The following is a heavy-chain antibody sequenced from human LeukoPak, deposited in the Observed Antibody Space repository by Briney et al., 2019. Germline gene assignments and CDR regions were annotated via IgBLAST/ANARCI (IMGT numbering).Heavy chain of an antibody. J-gene: IGHJ5*02. CDR3: ARGSRGDPRVDWFDP. D-gene: IGHD5-12*01. Sequence: ASVKVSCKASGYTFTDYYMHWVRQAPGQGLEWMGRINPNSGGTNYAQKFQGRVTMTRDTSISTAYMELSRLRSDDTAVYYCARGSRGDPRVDWFDPWGQGTLVTVSS. V-gene: IGHV1-2*06. CDR2: INPNSGGT. CDR1: GYTFTDYY.